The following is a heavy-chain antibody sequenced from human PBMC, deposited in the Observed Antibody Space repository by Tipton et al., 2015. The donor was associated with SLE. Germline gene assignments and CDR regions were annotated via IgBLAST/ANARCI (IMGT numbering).Heavy chain of an antibody. CDR2: IYHSGST. D-gene: IGHD2-15*01. V-gene: IGHV4-4*02. CDR1: GGSISSNNW. Sequence: TLSLTCAVSGGSISSNNWWSWVRQPPGKGLEWIGEIYHSGSTNYNPSLKSRVTISVDTSKNQFSLKLSSVTAADTAVYYCAREAGGFAPWFDPWGQGTLVTVSS. J-gene: IGHJ5*02. CDR3: AREAGGFAPWFDP.